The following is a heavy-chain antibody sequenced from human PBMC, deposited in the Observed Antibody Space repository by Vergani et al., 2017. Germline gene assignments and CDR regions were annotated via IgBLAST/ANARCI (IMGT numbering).Heavy chain of an antibody. CDR1: GFTFSSYA. J-gene: IGHJ3*02. V-gene: IGHV3-30-3*01. CDR2: ISYDGSNK. Sequence: QVQLVESGGGVVQPGRSLRLSCAASGFTFSSYAMHWVRQAPGKGLEWVAVISYDGSNKYYADSVRGRFTISRDNAKNTQYLQMNSLRAEDTAVYYCARGCVGSDAFDIWGQGTMVTVSS. D-gene: IGHD3-10*01. CDR3: ARGCVGSDAFDI.